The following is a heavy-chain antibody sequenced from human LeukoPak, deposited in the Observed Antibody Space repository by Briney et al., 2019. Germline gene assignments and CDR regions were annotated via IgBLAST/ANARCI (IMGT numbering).Heavy chain of an antibody. CDR1: AFTFNTYS. Sequence: GESLRLSCAASAFTFNTYSMNWVRQAPGKGLEWVSYISSTSSTIYYADSVKGRFTISRDNAKNSLYLQMNSLRVEDTAVYYCARVEGYGDYAWGQGTLVTVSS. CDR2: ISSTSSTI. J-gene: IGHJ5*02. CDR3: ARVEGYGDYA. D-gene: IGHD4-17*01. V-gene: IGHV3-48*01.